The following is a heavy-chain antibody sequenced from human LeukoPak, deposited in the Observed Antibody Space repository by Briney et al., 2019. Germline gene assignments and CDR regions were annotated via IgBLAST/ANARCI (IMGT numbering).Heavy chain of an antibody. V-gene: IGHV1-69*05. CDR1: GGTFSIYA. CDR3: ARAGVVGATTGNAFDI. D-gene: IGHD1-26*01. Sequence: SVTVSFKASGGTFSIYAISWVRQAPGQGLGWMGGIIPIFGKANYAQKFQGRVTITTDESTSKDYMELSSLRSEDTAVYYCARAGVVGATTGNAFDIWGQGTMVTVSS. CDR2: IIPIFGKA. J-gene: IGHJ3*02.